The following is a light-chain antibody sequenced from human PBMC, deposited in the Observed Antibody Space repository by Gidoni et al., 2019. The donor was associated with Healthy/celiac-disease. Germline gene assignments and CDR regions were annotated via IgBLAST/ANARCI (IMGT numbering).Light chain of an antibody. J-gene: IGLJ3*02. Sequence: QSVLTQPPSGSGAPGQRVPITCTGSSPNIGAGYDVHWYQQLPGTAPKLLIYGNSNRPSGVPDRFSGSKSGTSASLAITGLQAEDEADYYCQSYDSSLSGFWVFGGGTKLTVL. CDR1: SPNIGAGYD. CDR2: GNS. CDR3: QSYDSSLSGFWV. V-gene: IGLV1-40*01.